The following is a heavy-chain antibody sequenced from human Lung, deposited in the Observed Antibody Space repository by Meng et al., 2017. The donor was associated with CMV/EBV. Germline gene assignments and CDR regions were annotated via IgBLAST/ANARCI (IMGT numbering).Heavy chain of an antibody. CDR3: GNRRDSYDYSGLDV. D-gene: IGHD3-16*01. CDR2: IYWNDDR. Sequence: SGPTLVKPTETLTLTCTFSGFSLTTVGVGVGWIRQPPGKALAWLGVIYWNDDRRYNPSLQSRLALTKETSKNLVFLTLTNVDPADTATYFCGNRRDSYDYSGLDVWGQGTTVTVSS. J-gene: IGHJ6*02. CDR1: GFSLTTVGVG. V-gene: IGHV2-5*01.